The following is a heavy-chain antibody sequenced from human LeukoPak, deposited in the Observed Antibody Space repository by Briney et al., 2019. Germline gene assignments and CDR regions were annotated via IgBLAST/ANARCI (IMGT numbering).Heavy chain of an antibody. CDR1: GGSISSSY. J-gene: IGHJ4*02. CDR3: ARDRSSGEFDY. V-gene: IGHV4-59*01. Sequence: SETLSLTCTVSGGSISSSYWSWTRQPPGKGLEWIGYIYYSGSTNYNPSLKSRVTISVDTSKNQFSLKLSSVTAADTAVYYCARDRSSGEFDYWGQGTLVTVSS. D-gene: IGHD6-19*01. CDR2: IYYSGST.